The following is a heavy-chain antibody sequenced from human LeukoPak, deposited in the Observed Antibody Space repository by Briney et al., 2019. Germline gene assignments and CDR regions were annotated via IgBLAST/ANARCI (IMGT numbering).Heavy chain of an antibody. V-gene: IGHV4-31*11. CDR1: GGSFSGYY. D-gene: IGHD6-13*01. CDR3: GRAQQGAAGGRYYYHGVDV. Sequence: SETLSLTCAVYGGSFSGYYWSWIRQHPGKGLEWIGYIYYSGSTYYNPSLKSRVIISVDTSKNQFSLRLSSVTAADTAVYYCGRAQQGAAGGRYYYHGVDVWGQGTTVTVSS. J-gene: IGHJ6*02. CDR2: IYYSGST.